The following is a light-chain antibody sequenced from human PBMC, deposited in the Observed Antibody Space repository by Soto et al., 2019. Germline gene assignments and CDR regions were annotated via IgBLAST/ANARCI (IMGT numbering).Light chain of an antibody. Sequence: DIQMTQSPSSLSASVGDRVTITCRASQGIRIDLGWFQQRPGKAPKRLIYGASSLQSGVPSRFSGSRSGTEFTLTISNLQPEDLATYYCLQHKSFPRTFGQGTKVEIK. CDR1: QGIRID. CDR2: GAS. CDR3: LQHKSFPRT. J-gene: IGKJ1*01. V-gene: IGKV1-17*02.